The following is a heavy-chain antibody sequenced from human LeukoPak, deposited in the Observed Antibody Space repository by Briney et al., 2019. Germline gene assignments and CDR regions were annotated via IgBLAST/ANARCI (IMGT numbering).Heavy chain of an antibody. J-gene: IGHJ4*02. Sequence: PGGSLRLSCAASGFTFSGSAMHWVRQASGKGLEWVGHIRSKANTYATAYAASAKGRFTISRDNSKNTVYLQMNSLRVEDTAVYYCAKELHIVGATEGFDSWGQGTLVTVSS. CDR2: IRSKANTYAT. V-gene: IGHV3-73*01. CDR1: GFTFSGSA. CDR3: AKELHIVGATEGFDS. D-gene: IGHD1-26*01.